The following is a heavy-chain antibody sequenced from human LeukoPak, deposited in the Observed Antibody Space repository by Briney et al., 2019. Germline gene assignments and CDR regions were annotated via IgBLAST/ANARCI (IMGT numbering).Heavy chain of an antibody. Sequence: PGGSLRLSCAASGFTFSSYAMSWVRQAPGKGLEWVANIKQDGSETYYVDSVKGRFTISRDNAENSVYLQMNSLRAEDAAVYYCVRDAQRLRDYWGQGTLVTVSS. J-gene: IGHJ4*02. CDR3: VRDAQRLRDY. CDR2: IKQDGSET. D-gene: IGHD3-16*01. CDR1: GFTFSSYA. V-gene: IGHV3-7*01.